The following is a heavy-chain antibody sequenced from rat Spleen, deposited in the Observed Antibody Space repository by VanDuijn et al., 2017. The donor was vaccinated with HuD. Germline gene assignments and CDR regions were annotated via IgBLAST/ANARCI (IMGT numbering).Heavy chain of an antibody. D-gene: IGHD1-12*02. CDR1: GFTFSSSP. V-gene: IGHV5-27*01. CDR3: ATDGYYDGTYYSVYVMDA. CDR2: ISTGGGSA. Sequence: EVQMVESGGGLVKPGRSLKLSCAASGFTFSSSPMAWVRQAPTKGLEWVATISTGGGSAYYRDSVKGRFTISRDNAKSTLYLQMDSLRSEDTATYYCATDGYYDGTYYSVYVMDAWGQGASVTVSS. J-gene: IGHJ4*01.